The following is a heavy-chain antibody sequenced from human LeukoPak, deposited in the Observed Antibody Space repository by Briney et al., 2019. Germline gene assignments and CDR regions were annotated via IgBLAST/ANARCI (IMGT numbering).Heavy chain of an antibody. CDR3: AREAVAARPFSFDY. Sequence: SVKVSCKASGGTFISYAISWVRQAPGQGREGRGGIIPIFGTANYAQKFQGRVTITADESTSTAYMELSSLRSEDTAVYYCAREAVAARPFSFDYWGQGTLVTVSS. J-gene: IGHJ4*02. CDR1: GGTFISYA. CDR2: IIPIFGTA. D-gene: IGHD6-6*01. V-gene: IGHV1-69*01.